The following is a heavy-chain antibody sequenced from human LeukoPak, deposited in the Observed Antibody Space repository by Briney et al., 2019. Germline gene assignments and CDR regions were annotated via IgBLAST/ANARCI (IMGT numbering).Heavy chain of an antibody. CDR2: ISSSGSTI. D-gene: IGHD3-22*01. J-gene: IGHJ4*02. V-gene: IGHV3-48*03. Sequence: GGSLRLSCAASGFTFSSYAMSWVRQAPGKGLEWVSYISSSGSTIYYADSVKGRFTISRDNAKNSLYLQTNSLRAEDTAVYFCVEGGAPSYYDGSGDAYFDYWGQGTLVTVSS. CDR3: VEGGAPSYYDGSGDAYFDY. CDR1: GFTFSSYA.